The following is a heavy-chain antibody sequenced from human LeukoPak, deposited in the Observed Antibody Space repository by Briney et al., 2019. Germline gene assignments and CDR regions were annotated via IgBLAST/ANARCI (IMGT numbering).Heavy chain of an antibody. CDR2: TYYRSKWYN. D-gene: IGHD3-22*01. CDR3: ARSYDSSGYYSNWFDP. V-gene: IGHV6-1*01. CDR1: GDSVSSNSAA. Sequence: SQTLSLTCAISGDSVSSNSAAWNWIRQSLSRGLEWLGRTYYRSKWYNDYAVSVKSRITINPDTSKNQFSLQLNSVTPEDTAVYYCARSYDSSGYYSNWFDPWGQGTLVTVSS. J-gene: IGHJ5*02.